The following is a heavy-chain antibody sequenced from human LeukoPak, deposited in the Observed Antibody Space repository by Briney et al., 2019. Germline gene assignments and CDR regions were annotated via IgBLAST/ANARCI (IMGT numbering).Heavy chain of an antibody. V-gene: IGHV1-18*01. CDR1: GYTFTSYG. CDR3: AKDDTIVGDF. J-gene: IGHJ4*02. CDR2: INNNNGYT. Sequence: ASVKVSCKASGYTFTSYGISWVRQAPGQGLEWMGWINNNNGYTDYAQNLQGRVTMTTDTSTNTAYMELRGLTSADTAVYYCAKDDTIVGDFWGQGTLVTVSS. D-gene: IGHD2/OR15-2a*01.